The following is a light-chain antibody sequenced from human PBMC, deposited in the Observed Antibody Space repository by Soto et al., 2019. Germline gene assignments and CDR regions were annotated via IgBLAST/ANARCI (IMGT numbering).Light chain of an antibody. CDR3: SSYISSSTPV. Sequence: QSALTQPASVSGSPGQSITISCTGTSSDVGGYNYVSWYQQHPGKAPKLMIYEVSNRPSGVSNRFSGSKSGNTASLTISGLQAEDEADYYCSSYISSSTPVFGGGTKLTVL. V-gene: IGLV2-14*01. CDR2: EVS. CDR1: SSDVGGYNY. J-gene: IGLJ3*02.